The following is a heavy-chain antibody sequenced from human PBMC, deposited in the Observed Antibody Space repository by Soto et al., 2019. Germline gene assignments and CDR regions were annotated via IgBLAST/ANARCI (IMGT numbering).Heavy chain of an antibody. V-gene: IGHV3-33*01. CDR1: GFTFSSYG. J-gene: IGHJ4*02. CDR3: ARQGELWRYFDY. CDR2: IWYDGSNK. D-gene: IGHD3-16*01. Sequence: QVQLVESGGGVVQPGRSLRLSCAASGFTFSSYGMHWVRQAPGKGLEWVAVIWYDGSNKYYADSVKGRFTISRDNSKNTLYLQMNSPRAEDTAVYYCARQGELWRYFDYWGQGTLVTVSS.